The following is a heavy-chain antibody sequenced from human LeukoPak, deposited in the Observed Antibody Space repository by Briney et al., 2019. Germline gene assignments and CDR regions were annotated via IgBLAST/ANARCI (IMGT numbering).Heavy chain of an antibody. CDR3: ARDRSATPDGWFDP. D-gene: IGHD5-12*01. CDR1: GGTFSSYV. CDR2: IIPIFGAA. J-gene: IGHJ5*02. V-gene: IGHV1-69*05. Sequence: SVKVSCKASGGTFSSYVISWVRQAPGQGLEWMGGIIPIFGAANYAQKLQGRVTMTTDTSTSTAYMELRSLRSDDTAVYYCARDRSATPDGWFDPWGQGTLVTVSS.